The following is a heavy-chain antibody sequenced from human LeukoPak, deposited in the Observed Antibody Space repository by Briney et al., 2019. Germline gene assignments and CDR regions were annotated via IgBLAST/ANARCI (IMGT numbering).Heavy chain of an antibody. D-gene: IGHD2-15*01. V-gene: IGHV3-7*01. CDR2: IKQDGSEK. CDR3: ARSYSTQPFDY. J-gene: IGHJ4*02. Sequence: PGGSLRLSCAASGFTFSSYWISWVRQAPGKGLEWVANIKQDGSEKYYVDSVKGRFTISRDNAKNSLYLQMNSLRAEDTAVYYCARSYSTQPFDYWGQGTLVTVSS. CDR1: GFTFSSYW.